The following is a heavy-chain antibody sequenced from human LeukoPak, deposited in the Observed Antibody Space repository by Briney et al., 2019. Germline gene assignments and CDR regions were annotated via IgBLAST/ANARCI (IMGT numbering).Heavy chain of an antibody. CDR2: IYYSGST. J-gene: IGHJ4*02. CDR1: GRSISSYY. CDR3: ARGRVGALLPGGRPNYFDY. D-gene: IGHD1-26*01. V-gene: IGHV4-59*12. Sequence: NPSETLSLTCTVSGRSISSYYWSWIRQPPGKGLEWIGYIYYSGSTNYNPPLKSRVTISVDTSTNQFSLKLSSVTAADTAVYYCARGRVGALLPGGRPNYFDYWGQGTLVTVSS.